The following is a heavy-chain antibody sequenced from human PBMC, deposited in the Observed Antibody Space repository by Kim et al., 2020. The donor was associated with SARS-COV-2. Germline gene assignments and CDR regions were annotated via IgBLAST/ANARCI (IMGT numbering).Heavy chain of an antibody. V-gene: IGHV4-61*01. D-gene: IGHD2-8*01. CDR1: GGSVSSGSYY. CDR3: ARGKCKTAGGDWFDP. Sequence: SETLSLTCTVSGGSVSSGSYYWSWIRQPPGKGLEWIGYIYYSGSTNYNPSLKSRVTISVDTSKNQFSLKLSSVTAADTAVYYCARGKCKTAGGDWFDPWG. J-gene: IGHJ5*02. CDR2: IYYSGST.